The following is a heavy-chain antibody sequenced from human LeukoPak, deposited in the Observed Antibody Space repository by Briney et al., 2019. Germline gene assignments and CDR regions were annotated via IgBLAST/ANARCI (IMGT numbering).Heavy chain of an antibody. CDR3: ARDRAYCGGDCPEDFQH. V-gene: IGHV3-48*03. CDR2: MNSSGSTI. J-gene: IGHJ1*01. Sequence: GGSPRLSCAASGFTFSSYEMNWVRQAPGKGLEWVSYMNSSGSTIYYADSVKGRFTISRDNAKNSLYLQMNSLRAEDTAVYYCARDRAYCGGDCPEDFQHWGQGTLVTVSS. D-gene: IGHD2-21*02. CDR1: GFTFSSYE.